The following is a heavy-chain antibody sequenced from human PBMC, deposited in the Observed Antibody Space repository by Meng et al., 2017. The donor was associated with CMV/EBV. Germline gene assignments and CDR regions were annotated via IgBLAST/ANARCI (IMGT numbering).Heavy chain of an antibody. V-gene: IGHV1-2*06. J-gene: IGHJ4*02. Sequence: QVQRVQSGSEVKKPGASVKVSCKASGYSFIGHYIHWVRQAPGQGLEWMGRINPNSAGTNYVEKFQGRVTMTRGTSNNIVYMELTRLTSDDTAVYYCTRSWIDSFTPDFDYWGQGTLVTVSS. D-gene: IGHD2-2*03. CDR3: TRSWIDSFTPDFDY. CDR2: INPNSAGT. CDR1: GYSFIGHY.